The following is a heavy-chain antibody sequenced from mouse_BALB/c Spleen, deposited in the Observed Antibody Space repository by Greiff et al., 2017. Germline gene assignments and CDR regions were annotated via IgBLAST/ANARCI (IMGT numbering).Heavy chain of an antibody. CDR3: ARGNYYGSSYGAMDY. V-gene: IGHV5-4*02. CDR1: GFTFSDYY. CDR2: ISDGGSYT. Sequence: EVQRVESGGGLVKPGGSLKLSCAASGFTFSDYYMYWVRQTPEKRLEWVATISDGGSYTYYPDSVKGRFTISRDNAKNNLYLQMSSLKSEDTAMYYCARGNYYGSSYGAMDYWGQGTSVTVSS. D-gene: IGHD1-1*01. J-gene: IGHJ4*01.